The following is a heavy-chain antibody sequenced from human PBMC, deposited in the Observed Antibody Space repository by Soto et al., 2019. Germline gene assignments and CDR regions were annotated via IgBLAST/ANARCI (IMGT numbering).Heavy chain of an antibody. V-gene: IGHV3-23*01. Sequence: WGSLSLSCAASGFIFSRYAMRWVRQAPGKGLEWVSAISGSGGSTYYADSVKGRFTISRDNSKNTLYLQMNSLRAEDTAVYYCAKDGIAAAPWFDPWGQGNLVTVSS. CDR2: ISGSGGST. D-gene: IGHD6-13*01. J-gene: IGHJ5*02. CDR3: AKDGIAAAPWFDP. CDR1: GFIFSRYA.